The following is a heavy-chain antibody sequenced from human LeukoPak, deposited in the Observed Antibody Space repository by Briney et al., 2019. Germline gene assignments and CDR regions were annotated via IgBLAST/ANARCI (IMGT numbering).Heavy chain of an antibody. J-gene: IGHJ4*02. CDR1: GYTFTSSG. Sequence: ASVKVSCKTSGYTFTSSGINWVRQAPGQGLEWMGWINPNSGGTNYAQKFQGRVTMTRDTSISTAYMELSRLRSDDTAVYYCARDRSIVVVPAAAHFDYWGQGTLVTVSS. CDR3: ARDRSIVVVPAAAHFDY. CDR2: INPNSGGT. V-gene: IGHV1-2*02. D-gene: IGHD2-2*01.